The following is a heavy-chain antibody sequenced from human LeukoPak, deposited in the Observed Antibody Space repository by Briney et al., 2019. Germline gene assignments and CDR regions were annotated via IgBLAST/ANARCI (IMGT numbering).Heavy chain of an antibody. CDR2: INHSGST. CDR1: GGSFSGYY. CDR3: ARLGSMVRGVIINYYYYYMDV. J-gene: IGHJ6*03. V-gene: IGHV4-34*01. Sequence: SETLSLTCAVYGGSFSGYYWSWIRQPPGKGLEWIGEINHSGSTNYNPSLKSRVTISVDTSKNQFSLKLSSVTAADTAVYYCARLGSMVRGVIINYYYYYMDVWGKGTTVTISS. D-gene: IGHD3-10*01.